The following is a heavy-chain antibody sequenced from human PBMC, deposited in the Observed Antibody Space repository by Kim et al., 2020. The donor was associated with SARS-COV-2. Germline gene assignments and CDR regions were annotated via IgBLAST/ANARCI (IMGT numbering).Heavy chain of an antibody. Sequence: ATAVKGRFTVSRDTSKDTLYLQMNSLGAEDTAVYFCARRQRPIGFYEYWGQGALVTVSS. CDR3: ARRQRPIGFYEY. V-gene: IGHV3-23*01. J-gene: IGHJ4*02. D-gene: IGHD6-25*01.